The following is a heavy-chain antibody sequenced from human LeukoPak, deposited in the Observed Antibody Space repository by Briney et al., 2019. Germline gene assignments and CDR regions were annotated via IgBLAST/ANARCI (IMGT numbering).Heavy chain of an antibody. D-gene: IGHD2-2*01. J-gene: IGHJ4*02. CDR1: GYSFTSHW. CDR3: ARTDCSSTDCYLFDY. Sequence: PGESLKISCKGSGYSFTSHWIAWVRQMPGKGLEWMGIIYPADSDTRYSPSFQGQVTISADKSISTAYLQWSSLKASDTAMYYCARTDCSSTDCYLFDYWGQGTLVTVSS. V-gene: IGHV5-51*01. CDR2: IYPADSDT.